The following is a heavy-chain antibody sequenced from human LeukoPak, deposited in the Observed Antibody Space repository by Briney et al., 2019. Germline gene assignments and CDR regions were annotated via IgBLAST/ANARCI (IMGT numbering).Heavy chain of an antibody. Sequence: GGSLRLSCAASGFTFSSYAMSWVRQAPGKGLEWVSAISGSGGSTYYADPVKGRFTISRDNSKNTLYLQMNSLRAEDTAVYDCAKDQDTAMVRGDYWGQGTLVTVSS. CDR2: ISGSGGST. CDR3: AKDQDTAMVRGDY. V-gene: IGHV3-23*01. CDR1: GFTFSSYA. D-gene: IGHD5-18*01. J-gene: IGHJ4*02.